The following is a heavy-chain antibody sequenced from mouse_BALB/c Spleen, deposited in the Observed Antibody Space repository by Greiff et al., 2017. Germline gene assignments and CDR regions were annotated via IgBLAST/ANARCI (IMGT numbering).Heavy chain of an antibody. CDR1: GFTFSDYY. CDR2: ISDGGSYT. CDR3: ARGGNYVAWFAY. Sequence: EVKLVESGGGLVKPGGSLKLSCAASGFTFSDYYMYWVRQTPEKRLEWVATISDGGSYTYYPDSVKGRFTISRVNAKNNLYLQMSSLKSEDTAMYYCARGGNYVAWFAYWGQGTLVTVSA. J-gene: IGHJ3*01. D-gene: IGHD2-1*01. V-gene: IGHV5-4*02.